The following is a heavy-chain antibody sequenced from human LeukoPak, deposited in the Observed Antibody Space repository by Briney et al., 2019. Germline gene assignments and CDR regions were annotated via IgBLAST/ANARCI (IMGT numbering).Heavy chain of an antibody. CDR2: ISGSAGRT. Sequence: GGSLRLSCAASGFTFSSYAMSWVRQAPGKGLEWVSGISGSAGRTYYADSVKGRFTISRDNSKNTLFLQMNNLRAEDTAVYYCARAGEGLLAYSFDLWGQGTMVTVSS. CDR3: ARAGEGLLAYSFDL. V-gene: IGHV3-23*01. J-gene: IGHJ3*01. CDR1: GFTFSSYA. D-gene: IGHD1-26*01.